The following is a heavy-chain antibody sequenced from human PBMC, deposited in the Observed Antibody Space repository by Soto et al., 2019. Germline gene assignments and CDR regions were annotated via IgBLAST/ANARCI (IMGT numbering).Heavy chain of an antibody. CDR2: IYYSGST. Sequence: SETLSLTCTVSGDSISSSTYFWGWVRQPPGKGLEWIGSIYYSGSTYYNPSLKSRVTISVDTSKNQFSLKLSSVTAADTAVYYCARSDGRYWGQGTLVTVSS. V-gene: IGHV4-39*07. J-gene: IGHJ4*02. CDR3: ARSDGRY. CDR1: GDSISSSTYF.